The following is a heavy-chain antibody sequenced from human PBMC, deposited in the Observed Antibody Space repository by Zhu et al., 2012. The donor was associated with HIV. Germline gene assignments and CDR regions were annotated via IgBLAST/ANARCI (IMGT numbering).Heavy chain of an antibody. D-gene: IGHD3-10*01. J-gene: IGHJ6*03. Sequence: QVQLQESGPGLVKPSQTLSLTCTVSGGSIGSGDYYWSWIRQPPGKDLEWIAYIHHSGTTYYNPSLKSRLSISIDTSKNQFSLRLSSVSAADTAVYFCARADGSGTYYYYYMDVWGKGPGHRLL. CDR1: GGSIGSGDYY. CDR3: ARADGSGTYYYYYMDV. CDR2: IHHSGTT. V-gene: IGHV4-30-4*08.